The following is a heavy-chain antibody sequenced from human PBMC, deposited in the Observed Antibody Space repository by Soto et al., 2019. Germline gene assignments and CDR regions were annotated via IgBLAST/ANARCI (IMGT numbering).Heavy chain of an antibody. J-gene: IGHJ6*02. V-gene: IGHV3-23*01. CDR2: ISAGGGGT. CDR1: GFTLTRSA. D-gene: IGHD5-18*01. CDR3: AKDRSISRYRVATGMDV. Sequence: PGGSLRLSCAGSGFTLTRSAVSWVRQAPGKGLEWASGISAGGGGTYYADSVKGRFTISRDVAKNTVYLQMNSLRAEDTAVYYCAKDRSISRYRVATGMDVWGQGTTVTVSS.